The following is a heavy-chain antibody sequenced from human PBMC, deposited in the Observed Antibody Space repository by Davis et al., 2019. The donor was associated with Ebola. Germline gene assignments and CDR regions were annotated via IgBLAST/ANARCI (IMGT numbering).Heavy chain of an antibody. CDR2: IYYSGST. CDR3: ARVMDWGSVSWFDP. Sequence: PSETLSLTCTVSGGSISSYYWSWIRQPPGKGLEWIGYIYYSGSTNYNPSLKSRVTISVDTSKNQFSLKLSSVTAADTAVYYCARVMDWGSVSWFDPWGQGTLVTVSS. CDR1: GGSISSYY. J-gene: IGHJ5*02. V-gene: IGHV4-59*01. D-gene: IGHD3/OR15-3a*01.